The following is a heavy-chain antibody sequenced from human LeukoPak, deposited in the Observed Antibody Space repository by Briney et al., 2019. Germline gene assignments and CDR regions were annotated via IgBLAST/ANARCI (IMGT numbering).Heavy chain of an antibody. J-gene: IGHJ4*02. V-gene: IGHV3-33*01. CDR3: ARDRDTAMVYFDY. Sequence: GGSLRLSCAASGFTFSSYGMHWVRQAPGKGPEWVAVIWYDGSNKYYADSVKSRFTISRDNSKNTLYLQMNSLRAEDTAVYYCARDRDTAMVYFDYWGQGTLVTVSS. D-gene: IGHD5-18*01. CDR1: GFTFSSYG. CDR2: IWYDGSNK.